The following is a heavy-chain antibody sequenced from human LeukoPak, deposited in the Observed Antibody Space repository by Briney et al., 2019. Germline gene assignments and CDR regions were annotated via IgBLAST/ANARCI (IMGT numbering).Heavy chain of an antibody. CDR2: IYYSGST. J-gene: IGHJ6*02. CDR3: ASTRPVSAVADYYYYYGMDV. V-gene: IGHV4-39*07. Sequence: KPSETLSLTCTVSGGSISSSSYYWGWIRQPPGKGLEWIGSIYYSGSTYYNPSLKSRVTISVDTSKNQFSLKLSSVTAADTAVYYCASTRPVSAVADYYYYYGMDVWGQGTTVTVSS. D-gene: IGHD6-19*01. CDR1: GGSISSSSYY.